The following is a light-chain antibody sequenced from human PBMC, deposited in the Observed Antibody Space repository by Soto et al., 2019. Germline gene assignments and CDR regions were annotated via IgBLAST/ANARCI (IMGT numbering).Light chain of an antibody. CDR2: GNN. Sequence: QSVLTQPPSVSGAPGQRVTFSCTGNTSNIGAGYDVHWYQQLPGTAPKLLIYGNNNRPSGVPDRFSGSKSGTSASLAITGLQAEDEADYYCQSYDSSLSALYVFGTGTKLTVL. CDR1: TSNIGAGYD. V-gene: IGLV1-40*01. CDR3: QSYDSSLSALYV. J-gene: IGLJ1*01.